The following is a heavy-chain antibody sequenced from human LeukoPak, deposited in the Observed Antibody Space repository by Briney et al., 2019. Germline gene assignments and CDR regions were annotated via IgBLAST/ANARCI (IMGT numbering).Heavy chain of an antibody. CDR1: GFSSSSYP. D-gene: IGHD2-21*01. Sequence: GGSLRLSCVASGFSSSSYPMSWVRQTPGKGLEWVSSISATGDSTYYADSVKGRFTISRDNSKDTLWLQMNSLRGEDTAVHYCAKGDWADFWGQGTMVTVSS. V-gene: IGHV3-23*01. CDR2: ISATGDST. CDR3: AKGDWADF. J-gene: IGHJ3*01.